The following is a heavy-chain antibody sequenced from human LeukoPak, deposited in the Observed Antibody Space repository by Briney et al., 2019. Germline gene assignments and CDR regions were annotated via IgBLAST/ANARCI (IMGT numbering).Heavy chain of an antibody. J-gene: IGHJ3*02. D-gene: IGHD6-13*01. CDR1: GYIFNEFA. V-gene: IGHV7-4-1*02. CDR3: ARLNAIAGSYPFDI. Sequence: GASVKVSCKASGYIFNEFAMSWVRQAPGQGLEWMGWINTKTGNPTYAQAFTGRLVFSLDTSVSTVYLQISSLKAEDTAVYYCARLNAIAGSYPFDIWGQGTMVTVSS. CDR2: INTKTGNP.